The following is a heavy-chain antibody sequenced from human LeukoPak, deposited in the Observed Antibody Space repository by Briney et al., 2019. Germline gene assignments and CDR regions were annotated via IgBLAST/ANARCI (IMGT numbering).Heavy chain of an antibody. J-gene: IGHJ4*02. Sequence: PGGSLRLSCAASGFSFSNYGMNWVRQAPGKGLEWVSSISSSGSYIYYADSVKGRFTISRDNAKNSLYLQMNSLRAEDTAVYYCARVMAAAGTFYFDYWGQGTLVTVSS. CDR1: GFSFSNYG. D-gene: IGHD6-13*01. CDR3: ARVMAAAGTFYFDY. V-gene: IGHV3-21*01. CDR2: ISSSGSYI.